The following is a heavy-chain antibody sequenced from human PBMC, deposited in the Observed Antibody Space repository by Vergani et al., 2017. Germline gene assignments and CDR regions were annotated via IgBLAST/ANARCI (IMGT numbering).Heavy chain of an antibody. Sequence: VQVLESGGGLVQPGRSLRLSCAASGFTFSSYGMHWVRQAPGKGLEWVAIIWYDGSNKYYADSVKGRFTISRDNSKNTLYLQMNSLRAEDTAVYYCARDHSSSWTDFDYWGQGTLVTVSS. V-gene: IGHV3-33*01. CDR3: ARDHSSSWTDFDY. J-gene: IGHJ4*02. D-gene: IGHD6-13*01. CDR2: IWYDGSNK. CDR1: GFTFSSYG.